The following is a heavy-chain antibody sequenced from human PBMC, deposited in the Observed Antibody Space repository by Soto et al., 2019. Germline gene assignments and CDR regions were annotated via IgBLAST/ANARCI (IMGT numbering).Heavy chain of an antibody. CDR2: IYYSGST. D-gene: IGHD6-13*01. CDR1: GGSISRYY. J-gene: IGHJ3*02. Sequence: PSETLSLTCTVSGGSISRYYWSWIRQPPGKGLEWIGYIYYSGSTNYNPSLKSRVTISVDTSKNKFSLKLSSVTAADTAVYYCARRLQKQVAPADFDIWPQEAMVTVS. V-gene: IGHV4-59*01. CDR3: ARRLQKQVAPADFDI.